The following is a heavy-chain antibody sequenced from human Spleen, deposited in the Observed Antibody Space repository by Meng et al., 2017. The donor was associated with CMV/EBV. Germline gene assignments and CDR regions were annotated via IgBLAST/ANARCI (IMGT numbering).Heavy chain of an antibody. CDR1: GFTCSSYA. V-gene: IGHV3-30-3*02. Sequence: SGFTCSSYAMHWVRQAPGKGLEWVAVISYDGRNKYYTGTVKGRFTISRDNSKNTLYLQMNSLRAGDTAVYYCAKDDYNSSPRRFDSWGQGTLVTVSS. J-gene: IGHJ5*01. CDR2: ISYDGRNK. CDR3: AKDDYNSSPRRFDS. D-gene: IGHD4/OR15-4a*01.